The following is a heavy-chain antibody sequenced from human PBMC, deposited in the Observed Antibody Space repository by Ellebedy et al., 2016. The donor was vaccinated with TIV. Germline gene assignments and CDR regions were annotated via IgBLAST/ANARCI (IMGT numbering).Heavy chain of an antibody. D-gene: IGHD3-10*01. CDR2: ISGSGGST. V-gene: IGHV3-23*01. Sequence: GESLKISXAASGFTFSSYAMSWVRQAPGKGLEWVSAISGSGGSTYYADSVKGRFTISRDNSKNTLYLQMNSLRAEDTAVYYCAKEYYYGSGSDFDYWGQGTLVTVSS. CDR1: GFTFSSYA. CDR3: AKEYYYGSGSDFDY. J-gene: IGHJ4*02.